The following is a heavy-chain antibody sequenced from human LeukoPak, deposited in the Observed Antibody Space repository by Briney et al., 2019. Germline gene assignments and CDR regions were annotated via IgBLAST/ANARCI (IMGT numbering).Heavy chain of an antibody. V-gene: IGHV4-59*11. CDR3: ARLSRIATAGAYSSHSLDI. D-gene: IGHD6-13*01. Sequence: SETLSLTCTVSGGSINDHAWCWIRQPPGRGLEWIGCAYYTGSSEYNASLKSRLTISTDTSNNQLSLKVTSVTAADTAIYSCARLSRIATAGAYSSHSLDIWGQGTTVSVSS. J-gene: IGHJ6*02. CDR1: GGSINDHA. CDR2: AYYTGSS.